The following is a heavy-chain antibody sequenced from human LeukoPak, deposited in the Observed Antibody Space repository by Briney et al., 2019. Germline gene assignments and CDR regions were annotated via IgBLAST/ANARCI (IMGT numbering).Heavy chain of an antibody. V-gene: IGHV5-51*01. D-gene: IGHD1-7*01. CDR1: GYSFTSYW. CDR3: ARRLKNSRGIDY. Sequence: GESLKISCKGSGYSFTSYWIGWVRQIPGKGLEWMGIMYPGDSDTTYSPSFQGKVTISADKSISTAYLLWSSLKASDTAMYYCARRLKNSRGIDYWGQGTLVTVSS. CDR2: MYPGDSDT. J-gene: IGHJ4*02.